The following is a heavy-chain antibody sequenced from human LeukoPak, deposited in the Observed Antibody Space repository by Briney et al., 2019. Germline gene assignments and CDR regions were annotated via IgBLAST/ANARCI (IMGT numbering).Heavy chain of an antibody. Sequence: GRSLRLSCAASGFTFSSFGMHWVRQAPGKGLEWVAVIWYDGSNKYYADSVKGRFTISRDNSKNTLSLQMNSLRAEDTAVYYCAKDAAGSSSWANYWGQGALVTVSS. CDR2: IWYDGSNK. D-gene: IGHD6-13*01. CDR1: GFTFSSFG. V-gene: IGHV3-33*06. CDR3: AKDAAGSSSWANY. J-gene: IGHJ4*02.